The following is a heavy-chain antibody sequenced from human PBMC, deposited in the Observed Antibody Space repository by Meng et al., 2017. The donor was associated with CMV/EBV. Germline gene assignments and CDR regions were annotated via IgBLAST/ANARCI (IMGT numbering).Heavy chain of an antibody. CDR1: GFTFSSYW. Sequence: GGSLRLSCAASGFTFSSYWMYWVRQAPGKGLEWVSAIGTAGDTYYPGSVKGRFTISRENAKNSLYLQMNSLRAGDTAVYYCARARAGGSYVDYWGQGTLVTVSS. J-gene: IGHJ4*02. V-gene: IGHV3-13*01. CDR2: IGTAGDT. D-gene: IGHD1-26*01. CDR3: ARARAGGSYVDY.